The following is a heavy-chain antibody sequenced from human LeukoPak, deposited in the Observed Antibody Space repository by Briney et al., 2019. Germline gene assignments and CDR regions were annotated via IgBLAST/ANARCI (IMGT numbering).Heavy chain of an antibody. V-gene: IGHV3-48*03. CDR1: GFTFSSYE. CDR2: ISSSGSTI. J-gene: IGHJ4*02. CDR3: ARDYDVSGSYGG. Sequence: PGGSLRLSCAASGFTFSSYEMNWVRQAPGKGLEWVSYISSSGSTIYYADSVKGRFTISRDNAKNSLYLQMNSPRAEDTAVYYCARDYDVSGSYGGWGQGTLVTVSS. D-gene: IGHD1-26*01.